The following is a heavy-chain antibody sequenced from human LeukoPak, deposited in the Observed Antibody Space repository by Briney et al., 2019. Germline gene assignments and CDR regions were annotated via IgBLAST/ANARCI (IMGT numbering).Heavy chain of an antibody. D-gene: IGHD3-3*01. J-gene: IGHJ5*02. CDR2: IYYSGST. V-gene: IGHV4-39*07. CDR3: ARGLWSGYLGFYWFDP. Sequence: SETLSLTCTVSGGSISSSSYYWGWIRQPPGKGLEWIVSIYYSGSTYYNPSLKSRITISVDTSKNQFSLKLSSVTAADTAVYYCARGLWSGYLGFYWFDPWGQGTLVTVSS. CDR1: GGSISSSSYY.